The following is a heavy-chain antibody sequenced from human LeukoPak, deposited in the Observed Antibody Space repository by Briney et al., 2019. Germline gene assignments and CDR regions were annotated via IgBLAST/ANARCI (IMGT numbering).Heavy chain of an antibody. J-gene: IGHJ3*02. CDR2: IYNSGST. D-gene: IGHD2/OR15-2a*01. CDR3: ARVRSYFLALGFFDS. V-gene: IGHV4-39*07. Sequence: SQTLSLTCTVSGGSISSYYWGWIRHPPRKGLERIGSIYNSGSTYYNPTLKRRVTISVDTSKNKFSLKLSSVTAADTAVYYCARVRSYFLALGFFDSGGQGTMVTVSA. CDR1: GGSISSYY.